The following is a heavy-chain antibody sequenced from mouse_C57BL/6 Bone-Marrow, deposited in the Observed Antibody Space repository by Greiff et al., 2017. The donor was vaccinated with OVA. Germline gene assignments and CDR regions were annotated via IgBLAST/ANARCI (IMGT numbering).Heavy chain of an antibody. CDR1: GYSITSGYY. V-gene: IGHV3-6*01. D-gene: IGHD6-2*01. CDR2: ISYDGSN. J-gene: IGHJ2*01. Sequence: VQLKESGPGLVKPSQSLSLTCSVTGYSITSGYYWNWIRQFPGNKLEWMGYISYDGSNNYNPSLKNRISITRDTSKNQFFLMLNSVTTEDTATYNSAREPLSNPYYFDYWGQGTTLTVSS. CDR3: AREPLSNPYYFDY.